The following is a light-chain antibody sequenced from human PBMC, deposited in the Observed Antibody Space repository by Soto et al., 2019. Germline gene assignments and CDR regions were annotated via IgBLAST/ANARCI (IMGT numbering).Light chain of an antibody. CDR2: GNS. CDR1: SSNIGAGYD. J-gene: IGLJ2*01. CDR3: QSYDSSLSGSEV. V-gene: IGLV1-40*01. Sequence: QSVLTQPPSVSGAPGQRVTISCTGSSSNIGAGYDVHWYQQLPGTAPKLLIYGNSNRPSGVPDRFSGSKSGTSASLAITGLQADDEADYSCQSYDSSLSGSEVFGGGTKLTVL.